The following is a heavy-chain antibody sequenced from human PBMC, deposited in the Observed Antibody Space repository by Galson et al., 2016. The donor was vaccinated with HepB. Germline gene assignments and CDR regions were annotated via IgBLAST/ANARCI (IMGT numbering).Heavy chain of an antibody. V-gene: IGHV1-69*06. CDR2: IIPMFGTV. CDR3: AKGVGAVYYYHHMDV. J-gene: IGHJ6*03. D-gene: IGHD1-26*01. CDR1: GVPFSSYA. Sequence: SVKVSCKASGVPFSSYAINWVRQAPGQGLEWMGGIIPMFGTVKYAERLQGRVTITADKSTNTVYMELSSLSTEDTAVYYCAKGVGAVYYYHHMDVWGKGTTVIVSS.